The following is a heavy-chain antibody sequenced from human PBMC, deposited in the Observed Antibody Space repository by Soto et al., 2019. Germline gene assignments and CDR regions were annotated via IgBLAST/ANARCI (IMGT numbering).Heavy chain of an antibody. CDR3: ARAGDTAMEFDY. J-gene: IGHJ4*02. CDR1: GGSISSGVYY. V-gene: IGHV4-31*03. D-gene: IGHD5-18*01. CDR2: TNYSGTA. Sequence: SETLSLTCPVSGGSISSGVYYWSWIRQHPGKGLEWIGYTNYSGTAYYNPSLTSRVSISVDTSKNQFSLMLSSVAAADTAVYYCARAGDTAMEFDYWRQGTLVRVSS.